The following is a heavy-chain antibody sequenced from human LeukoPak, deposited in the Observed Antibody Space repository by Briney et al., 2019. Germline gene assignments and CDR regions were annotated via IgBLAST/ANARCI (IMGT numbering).Heavy chain of an antibody. D-gene: IGHD6-19*01. J-gene: IGHJ4*02. CDR3: ARVPAVAGPDY. CDR2: IYYSGST. CDR1: GGSISSYY. V-gene: IGHV4-59*12. Sequence: SETLSLTYTVSGGSISSYYWSWIRQPPGKGLEWIGYIYYSGSTNYNPSLKSRVTISVDKSKNQFSLKLSSVTAADTAVYYCARVPAVAGPDYWGQGTLVTVSS.